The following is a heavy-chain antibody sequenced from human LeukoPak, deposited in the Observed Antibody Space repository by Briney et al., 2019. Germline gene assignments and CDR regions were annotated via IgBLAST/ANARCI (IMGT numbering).Heavy chain of an antibody. CDR3: TRDKQWLVSTSGAFDI. V-gene: IGHV3-49*03. Sequence: GGSLRLSCTASGFTFGDYAMSWFRQAPGKGREGVGFIRSKAYGGTTEYAASVKGRFTISRDDSKSIAYLQMNSLKTEDTAVYYCTRDKQWLVSTSGAFDIWGQGTMVTVSS. D-gene: IGHD6-19*01. CDR1: GFTFGDYA. CDR2: IRSKAYGGTT. J-gene: IGHJ3*02.